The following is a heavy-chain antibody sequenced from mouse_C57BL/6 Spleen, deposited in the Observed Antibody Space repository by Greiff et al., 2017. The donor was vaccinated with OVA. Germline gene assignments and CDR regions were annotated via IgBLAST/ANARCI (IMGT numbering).Heavy chain of an antibody. Sequence: VQLQQPGPELVKPGASVKLSCKASGYTFTSYWMHWVKQRPGQGLEWIGMIHPNSGSTNYNEKFKSKATLTVDKSSSTAYMQLSSLTSEDSAVYYCAREPNWDGFAYWGQGTLVTVSA. CDR1: GYTFTSYW. J-gene: IGHJ3*01. CDR3: AREPNWDGFAY. V-gene: IGHV1-64*01. CDR2: IHPNSGST. D-gene: IGHD4-1*02.